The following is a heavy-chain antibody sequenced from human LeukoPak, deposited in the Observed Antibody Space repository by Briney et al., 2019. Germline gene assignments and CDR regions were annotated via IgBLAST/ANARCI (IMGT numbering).Heavy chain of an antibody. J-gene: IGHJ4*02. CDR3: AKDLGSGYNSFDY. D-gene: IGHD1-1*01. V-gene: IGHV3-30*18. CDR2: ISYDGSDK. CDR1: GFTLSRRG. Sequence: PTGGSLRLFCAASGFTLSRRGTHWARQAPGKGLEWVAVISYDGSDKYYADSVKGRFTISRDTSKNTLYLQMNSLRAEDTAVYSCAKDLGSGYNSFDYWGQGTLVTVSS.